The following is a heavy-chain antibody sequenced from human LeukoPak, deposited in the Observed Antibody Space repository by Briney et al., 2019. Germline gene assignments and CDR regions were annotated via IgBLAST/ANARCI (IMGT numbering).Heavy chain of an antibody. CDR1: GYTFTSYY. Sequence: GASVKVSCKASGYTFTSYYMHWVRQAPGQGLEWMGIINPSGGSTSYAQKFQGRVTMTRDTSTSTVYMELSSLRSEDTAVYYCARDQAADDLDYYYCYGMDVWGQGTTVTVSS. CDR3: ARDQAADDLDYYYCYGMDV. D-gene: IGHD6-13*01. J-gene: IGHJ6*02. V-gene: IGHV1-46*03. CDR2: INPSGGST.